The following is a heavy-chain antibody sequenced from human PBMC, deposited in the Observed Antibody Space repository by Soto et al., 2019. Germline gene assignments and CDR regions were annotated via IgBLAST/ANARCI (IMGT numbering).Heavy chain of an antibody. Sequence: SETLSLTFTVSGGSISSYYWSWIRQPPGKGLEWIGYIYYSGSTNYNPSLKSRVTISVDTSKNQFSLKLSSVTAADTAVYYCAAEVKREAGSFDYWGQGTLVTVS. CDR1: GGSISSYY. D-gene: IGHD1-1*01. CDR2: IYYSGST. CDR3: AAEVKREAGSFDY. J-gene: IGHJ4*02. V-gene: IGHV4-59*08.